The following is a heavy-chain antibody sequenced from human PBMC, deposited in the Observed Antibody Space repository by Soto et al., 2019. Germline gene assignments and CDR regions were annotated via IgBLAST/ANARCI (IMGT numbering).Heavy chain of an antibody. J-gene: IGHJ4*02. CDR1: GGSISSGDYY. CDR3: ARVVVATSEVTIFDY. V-gene: IGHV4-30-4*01. D-gene: IGHD5-12*01. CDR2: FYYSGST. Sequence: QVQLQESGPGLVKPSQTLSLTCTVSGGSISSGDYYWSWIRQPPGKGLEWIGYFYYSGSTYYNPSLKSRVTISVDTSKNQFSLKLSSVTAADTAVYYCARVVVATSEVTIFDYWGQGTLVTVSS.